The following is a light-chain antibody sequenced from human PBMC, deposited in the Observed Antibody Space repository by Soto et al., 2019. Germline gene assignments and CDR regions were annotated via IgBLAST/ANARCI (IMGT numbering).Light chain of an antibody. CDR2: RND. J-gene: IGLJ3*02. CDR1: SSNIGSNT. CDR3: AAWDDSLDGWV. V-gene: IGLV1-44*01. Sequence: QSVLAQPPSASGTPRQSVTISCSGSSSNIGSNTVNWFQQFPGKAPKLLINRNDQRPSGVPDRFSGSKSGTSASLAISGLQSDDEAAYYCAAWDDSLDGWVFGGGTKLTVL.